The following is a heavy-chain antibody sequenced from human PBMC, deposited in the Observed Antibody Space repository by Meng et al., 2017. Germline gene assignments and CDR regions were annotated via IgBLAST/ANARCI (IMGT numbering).Heavy chain of an antibody. D-gene: IGHD3-22*01. CDR1: GFSLSTSGVG. Sequence: QLTLKESGPTLVKPTQTLTLTCTFSGFSLSTSGVGVGWIRQPPGKALEWLALIYWDDDKRYSPSLKSRLTITKDTSKNQVVLTMTNMDPVDTATYYCAHSTLGYYDSSGPYFDYWGQGTLVTVSS. J-gene: IGHJ4*02. V-gene: IGHV2-5*02. CDR3: AHSTLGYYDSSGPYFDY. CDR2: IYWDDDK.